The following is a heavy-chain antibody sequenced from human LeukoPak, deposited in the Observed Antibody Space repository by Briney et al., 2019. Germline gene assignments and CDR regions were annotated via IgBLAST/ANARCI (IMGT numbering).Heavy chain of an antibody. CDR3: ARARYCTNGVCSTFDY. D-gene: IGHD2-8*01. J-gene: IGHJ4*02. CDR2: ISSSSSTI. Sequence: PGGSLRLSCAASGFTFSSYSMNWVRQAPGKGLEWVSYISSSSSTIYYADSVKGRFTISRDNAKNSLYLQMNSLRAEDTAVYYCARARYCTNGVCSTFDYWGQGTLVTVSS. V-gene: IGHV3-48*04. CDR1: GFTFSSYS.